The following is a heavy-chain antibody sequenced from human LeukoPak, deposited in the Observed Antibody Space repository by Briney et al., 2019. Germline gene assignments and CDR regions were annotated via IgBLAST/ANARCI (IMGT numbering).Heavy chain of an antibody. Sequence: ASVKVSCKASGYTFTSYGISWVRQAPGQGLEWMGWIGAYNGNTNYAQKLQGRVTMTTDTSTSTAYMELRSLRSDDTAVYYCARARIGINWFDPWGQGTLVTVSS. V-gene: IGHV1-18*01. D-gene: IGHD2-15*01. CDR3: ARARIGINWFDP. CDR2: IGAYNGNT. CDR1: GYTFTSYG. J-gene: IGHJ5*02.